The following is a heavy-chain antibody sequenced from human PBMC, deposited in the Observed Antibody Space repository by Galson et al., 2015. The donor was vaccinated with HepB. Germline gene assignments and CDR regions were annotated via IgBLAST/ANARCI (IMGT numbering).Heavy chain of an antibody. CDR1: GFTVITNY. CDR3: AKDMEWLVPIYHFDY. V-gene: IGHV3-53*01. Sequence: SLRLSCAASGFTVITNYMSWVRQAPGKGLEWVSIIYSGGYRSYADSAKGRFTISRDNSKNTLYLQMNSLRAEDTAVYYCAKDMEWLVPIYHFDYWGQGALLTVSS. CDR2: IYSGGYR. J-gene: IGHJ4*02. D-gene: IGHD6-19*01.